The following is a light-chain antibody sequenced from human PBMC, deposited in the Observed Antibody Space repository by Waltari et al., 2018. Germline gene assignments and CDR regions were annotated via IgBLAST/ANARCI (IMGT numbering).Light chain of an antibody. Sequence: SYELTQPPSVSVSPGQTARINCSGDALPKKYAYWYQQKSGQAPVLVIYEDSKRPSGISERFSGSSSGTMATLTISGAQVEDEADYYCYSTDSSGNHRVFGGGTKLTVL. V-gene: IGLV3-10*01. CDR3: YSTDSSGNHRV. CDR2: EDS. J-gene: IGLJ3*02. CDR1: ALPKKY.